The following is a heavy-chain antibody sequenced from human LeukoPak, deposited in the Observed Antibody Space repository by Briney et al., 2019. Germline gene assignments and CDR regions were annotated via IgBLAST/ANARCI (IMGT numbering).Heavy chain of an antibody. J-gene: IGHJ4*02. CDR3: ARSRPALGTFDY. Sequence: SVKVSCKASGGTFSSYAIGWVRQAPGQGLEWMGGIIPIFGTANYAQKFQGRVTITTDESTSTAYMELSSLRSEDTAVYYCARSRPALGTFDYWGQGTLVTVSS. CDR2: IIPIFGTA. D-gene: IGHD3-16*02. V-gene: IGHV1-69*05. CDR1: GGTFSSYA.